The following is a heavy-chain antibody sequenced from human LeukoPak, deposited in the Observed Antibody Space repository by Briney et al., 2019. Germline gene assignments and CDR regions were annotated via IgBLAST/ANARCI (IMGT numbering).Heavy chain of an antibody. Sequence: PSGTLSLTCAVSGGSISSTNWWNWVRQPPGKGLEWIGEIYHSGSTNYNPSLESRVTVSVDKSKNQFSLKLTSVTVADTAVYYCARAQANYFHCWGQGTLVTVSS. CDR3: ARAQANYFHC. D-gene: IGHD1-26*01. CDR1: GGSISSTNW. V-gene: IGHV4-4*02. CDR2: IYHSGST. J-gene: IGHJ4*02.